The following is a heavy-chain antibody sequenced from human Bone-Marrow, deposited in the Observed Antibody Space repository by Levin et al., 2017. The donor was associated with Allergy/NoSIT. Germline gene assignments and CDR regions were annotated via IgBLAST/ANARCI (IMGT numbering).Heavy chain of an antibody. CDR2: VYHSGTS. J-gene: IGHJ4*02. CDR3: GRVSGGFKWKEHFDF. V-gene: IGHV4-38-2*02. CDR1: DYSITIGYY. D-gene: IGHD1-1*01. Sequence: PSETLSLTCSVSDYSITIGYYWGWIRQPPGKGLEWIGSVYHSGTSYYNPSLKRPVTVSVDTSNNQFSLNLASVTAADTATYYCGRVSGGFKWKEHFDFWGQGILVTVS.